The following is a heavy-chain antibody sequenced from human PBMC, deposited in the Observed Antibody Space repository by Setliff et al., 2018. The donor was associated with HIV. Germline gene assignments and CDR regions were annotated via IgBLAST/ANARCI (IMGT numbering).Heavy chain of an antibody. D-gene: IGHD6-13*01. CDR3: ARDFKWYNSPCRFDP. CDR1: NGSISSGIFY. CDR2: INTSGST. Sequence: SETLSLTCTVSNGSISSGIFYWNWIRQPAGKGLEWIGRINTSGSTNYNPSLKSRVTISVDKSQNQFSLKLSSVTAADTAVYYCARDFKWYNSPCRFDPWGQGTLVTVSS. V-gene: IGHV4-61*02. J-gene: IGHJ5*02.